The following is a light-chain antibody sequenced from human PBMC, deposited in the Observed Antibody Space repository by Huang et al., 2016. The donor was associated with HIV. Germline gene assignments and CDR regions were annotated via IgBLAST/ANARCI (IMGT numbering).Light chain of an antibody. CDR2: AAS. Sequence: DIQMTQSPSSLSASLGDRVTITCRASQSVSSYLHWYQQKPGKAPKFLIYAASSWQSGVPSRFSGSGSGTDFTLTISSLQPEDFATYYCQQSYSTPRTFGQGTRLEIK. CDR3: QQSYSTPRT. V-gene: IGKV1-39*01. J-gene: IGKJ5*01. CDR1: QSVSSY.